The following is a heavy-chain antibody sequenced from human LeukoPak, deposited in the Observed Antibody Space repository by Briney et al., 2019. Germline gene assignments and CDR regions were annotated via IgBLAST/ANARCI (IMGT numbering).Heavy chain of an antibody. CDR3: TRNPAYFDS. V-gene: IGHV3-49*03. CDR2: IRNKAYGETT. Sequence: PGGSLRLSCTASGFTFGDYVMSWFRQAPGKGLECVCFIRNKAYGETTEYASSVKGRFTISRDDSKSIAYLQMNSLKTEDTAVYYCTRNPAYFDSWGQGTLVTVSS. CDR1: GFTFGDYV. J-gene: IGHJ4*02. D-gene: IGHD2-2*01.